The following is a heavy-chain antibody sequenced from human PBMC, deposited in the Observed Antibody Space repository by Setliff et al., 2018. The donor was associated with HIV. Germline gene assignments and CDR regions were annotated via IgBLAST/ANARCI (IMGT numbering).Heavy chain of an antibody. CDR1: GDSISSHS. V-gene: IGHV4-59*11. CDR2: IDYSGRT. Sequence: SETLSLTCNVSGDSISSHSWTWIRQPPGKGLEWIGSIDYSGRTDKKTSLKSRLRMSIDTSKNQFYVNLFSFTAANTAIYYCARVFYDSGGFFTTAGPLYLDLWGRGTLVTVSS. CDR3: ARVFYDSGGFFTTAGPLYLDL. J-gene: IGHJ2*01. D-gene: IGHD3-22*01.